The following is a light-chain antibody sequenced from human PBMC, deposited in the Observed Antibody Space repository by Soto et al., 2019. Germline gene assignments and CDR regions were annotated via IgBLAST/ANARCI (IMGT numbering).Light chain of an antibody. V-gene: IGKV3-20*01. Sequence: EIVLTQSPGTLSLSPGERATLSCMASQSVSSSYLAWYQQRPGQAPRLLIYGASSRATGIPDRFSGTGSGTDITLTISRLETEDFAVYYCQQSVSSPYTCGQRTKLEIK. J-gene: IGKJ2*01. CDR2: GAS. CDR1: QSVSSSY. CDR3: QQSVSSPYT.